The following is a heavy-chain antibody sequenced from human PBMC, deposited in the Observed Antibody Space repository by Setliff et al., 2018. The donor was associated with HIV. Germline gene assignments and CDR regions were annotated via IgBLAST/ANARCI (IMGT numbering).Heavy chain of an antibody. CDR1: GYTFTGYH. D-gene: IGHD5-12*01. CDR2: INPNSGGT. CDR3: ARGGYSGYDTGDAFDI. V-gene: IGHV1-2*05. J-gene: IGHJ3*02. Sequence: ASVKVSCRASGYTFTGYHIHWVRQAPGQGLEWLGRINPNSGGTKYAQKFQGRVTMTRDTSISTAYMQLSSLSSDDTVVYYCARGGYSGYDTGDAFDIWGQGTMVTVSS.